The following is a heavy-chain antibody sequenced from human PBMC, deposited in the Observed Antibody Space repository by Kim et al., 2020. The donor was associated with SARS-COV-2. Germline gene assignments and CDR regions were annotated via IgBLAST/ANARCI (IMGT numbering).Heavy chain of an antibody. V-gene: IGHV4-39*01. CDR2: SYYSGST. CDR3: ARHWFAIAARLSWFDP. Sequence: SETLSLSCTVSGGSISSSSYYWGWIRQPPGKGLEWIGSSYYSGSTYYNPSLKSRVTISVDTSKNQFSLKLSSVTAADTAVDYCARHWFAIAARLSWFDPWGQGTLVTVSS. J-gene: IGHJ5*02. CDR1: GGSISSSSYY. D-gene: IGHD6-6*01.